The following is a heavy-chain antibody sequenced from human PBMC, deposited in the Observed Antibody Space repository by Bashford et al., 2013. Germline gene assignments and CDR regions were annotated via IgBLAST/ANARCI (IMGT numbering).Heavy chain of an antibody. D-gene: IGHD2-2*01. CDR3: VRLPD. CDR2: IIPIVGKG. Sequence: WVRQAPGQGLEWMGGIIPIVGKGNHAQRFQGRVTVTADTSTNTAYMELSSLTSEDTAVYYCVRLPDWGPGTEVTVSS. J-gene: IGHJ4*02. V-gene: IGHV1-69*06.